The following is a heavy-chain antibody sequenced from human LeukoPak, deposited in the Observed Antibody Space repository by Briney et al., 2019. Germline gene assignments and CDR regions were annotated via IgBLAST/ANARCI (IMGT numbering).Heavy chain of an antibody. D-gene: IGHD3-3*01. J-gene: IGHJ6*02. Sequence: PGGSLRLSCAASGFTFSSYWMSWVRQAPGKGLEWVANIKQDGSEKYYVDSVKGRFTISRDNAKNSLYLQMNSLRAEDTAVYYCARDSFVLYYGMDVWGQGTTVTVSS. CDR2: IKQDGSEK. V-gene: IGHV3-7*01. CDR3: ARDSFVLYYGMDV. CDR1: GFTFSSYW.